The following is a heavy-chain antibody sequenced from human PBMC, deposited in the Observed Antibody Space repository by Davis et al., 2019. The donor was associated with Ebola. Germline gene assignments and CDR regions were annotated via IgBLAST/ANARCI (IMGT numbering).Heavy chain of an antibody. D-gene: IGHD3-10*01. J-gene: IGHJ6*04. CDR3: ARGGLLWFGDYYYYGMDV. V-gene: IGHV1-18*01. CDR1: GYTFTSYG. Sequence: ASVKVSCKASGYTFTSYGISWVRQAPGQGLEWMGWISAYNGNTNYAQKLQGRVTMTTDTSTSTAYMELSRLRSDDTAVYYCARGGLLWFGDYYYYGMDVWGKGTTVTVSS. CDR2: ISAYNGNT.